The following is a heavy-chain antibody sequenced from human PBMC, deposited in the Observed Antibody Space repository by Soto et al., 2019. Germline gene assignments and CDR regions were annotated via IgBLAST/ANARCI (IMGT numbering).Heavy chain of an antibody. CDR1: GFTFSRYS. CDR2: ISSSSSTI. J-gene: IGHJ5*02. CDR3: ARDSSSYNWFDP. V-gene: IGHV3-48*02. Sequence: EVQLVESGGGLVQPGGSLRLSCAASGFTFSRYSMNWGRQAPGKGLEWVSYISSSSSTIYYADSVKGRFTISRDNAKNSLYLQMNSLRDEDTVVYYCARDSSSYNWFDPWGQGTLVTVSS. D-gene: IGHD6-13*01.